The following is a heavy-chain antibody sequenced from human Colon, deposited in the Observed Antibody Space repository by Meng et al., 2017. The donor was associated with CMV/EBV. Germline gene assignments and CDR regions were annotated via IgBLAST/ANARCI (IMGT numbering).Heavy chain of an antibody. V-gene: IGHV1-2*02. CDR3: ARFFNLFGSMFDY. Sequence: ASVKVSCKASGYTFTGYYMHWVRQAPGQGLEWMGRINPNSGGSNYAQKFQGRVTMTRDTSITTAYMELSGLRSDDTAVYCCARFFNLFGSMFDYWGQGTLVTVSS. CDR1: GYTFTGYY. CDR2: INPNSGGS. J-gene: IGHJ4*02. D-gene: IGHD3-10*01.